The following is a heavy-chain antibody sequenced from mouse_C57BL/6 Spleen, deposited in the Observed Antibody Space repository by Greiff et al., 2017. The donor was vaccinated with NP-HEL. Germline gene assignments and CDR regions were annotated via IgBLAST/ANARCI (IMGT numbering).Heavy chain of an antibody. Sequence: EVQLQQSGPVLVKPGASVKMSCKASGYTFTDYYMNWVKQSHGKSLEWIGVINPYNGGTSYNQKFKGKATLTVDKSSSTAYMELNSLTSEDSAVYYCARGVSNWAYAMDYWGQGTSVTVSS. CDR3: ARGVSNWAYAMDY. D-gene: IGHD4-1*01. J-gene: IGHJ4*01. CDR1: GYTFTDYY. CDR2: INPYNGGT. V-gene: IGHV1-19*01.